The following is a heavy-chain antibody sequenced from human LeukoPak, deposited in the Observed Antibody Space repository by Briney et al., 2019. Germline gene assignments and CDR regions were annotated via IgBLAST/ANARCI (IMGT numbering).Heavy chain of an antibody. CDR1: GFTFSSYG. CDR3: ARASGKQWLGNWFDP. J-gene: IGHJ5*02. CDR2: IWYDGSNK. V-gene: IGHV3-33*01. D-gene: IGHD6-19*01. Sequence: QAGRSLRLSCAASGFTFSSYGMHWVRQAPGKGLEWVAVIWYDGSNKYYADSVKGRFTISRDNSKNTLYLQMNSLRAEDTAVYYCARASGKQWLGNWFDPWGQGTLVTVSS.